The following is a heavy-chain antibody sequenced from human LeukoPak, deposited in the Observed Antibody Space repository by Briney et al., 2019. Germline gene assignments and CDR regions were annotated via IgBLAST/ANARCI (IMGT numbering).Heavy chain of an antibody. V-gene: IGHV3-23*01. Sequence: PGGSLRLSCAASGFTFSSYAMSWVRQAPGKGLEWVSAISGSGGSTYYADSVKGRFTISRDNSKNTLYLQMNSLRAEDTAVYYCAKASGYCSGGSCYSNAFDIWGQGTMVTVSS. CDR1: GFTFSSYA. CDR3: AKASGYCSGGSCYSNAFDI. CDR2: ISGSGGST. J-gene: IGHJ3*02. D-gene: IGHD2-15*01.